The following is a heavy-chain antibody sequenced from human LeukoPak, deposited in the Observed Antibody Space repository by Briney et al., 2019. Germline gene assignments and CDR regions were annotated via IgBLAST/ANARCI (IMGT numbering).Heavy chain of an antibody. Sequence: GSLRLSCAASGFTFSTYTMNWVRQAPGKGLEWIGEINHSVSTNYNPSLKSRVTISVDTSKNQFSLKLSSVTAADTAVYYCARSIYCSSTSCRDYWGQGTLVTVPP. J-gene: IGHJ4*02. CDR3: ARSIYCSSTSCRDY. V-gene: IGHV4-34*01. D-gene: IGHD2-2*01. CDR1: GFTFSTYT. CDR2: INHSVST.